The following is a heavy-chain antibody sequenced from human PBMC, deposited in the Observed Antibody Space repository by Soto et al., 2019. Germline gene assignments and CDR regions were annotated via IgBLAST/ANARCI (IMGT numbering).Heavy chain of an antibody. CDR1: GGSISSSSYY. V-gene: IGHV4-39*01. CDR2: IYYSGSA. J-gene: IGHJ6*02. Sequence: SETLSLTCTVSGGSISSSSYYWGRIRQPPGKGLEWIGSIYYSGSAYYNPSLKSRVTISVDTSKNQFSLKLSSVTAADTAVYYCAKGRSYYYYYGVDVWGQGTTVTVSS. CDR3: AKGRSYYYYYGVDV.